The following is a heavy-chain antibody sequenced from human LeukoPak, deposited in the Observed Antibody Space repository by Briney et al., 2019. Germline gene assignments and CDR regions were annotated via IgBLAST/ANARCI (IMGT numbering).Heavy chain of an antibody. J-gene: IGHJ4*02. Sequence: ETLSLTCAVYGGSFSGYYWNWVRQAPGKGLEWVSSISSSSSYIYYADSVKGRFTISRDNAKNSLYLQMNSLRAEDTAVYYCARDYDFWSGYYKWGQGTLVTVSS. CDR3: ARDYDFWSGYYK. D-gene: IGHD3-3*01. CDR2: ISSSSSYI. V-gene: IGHV3-21*01. CDR1: GGSFSGYY.